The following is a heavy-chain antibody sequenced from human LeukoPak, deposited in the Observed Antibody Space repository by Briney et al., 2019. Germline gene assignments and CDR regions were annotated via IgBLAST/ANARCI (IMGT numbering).Heavy chain of an antibody. D-gene: IGHD7-27*01. V-gene: IGHV3-74*01. CDR3: ATSLGPLTDY. Sequence: GGSLRLSCAASGFSFSSNWMHWVRQAPGKGLVWVSRVNSDRSGTSYADSVKGRFTISRDNAKNTLYLQMNSLRAEDTAVCYCATSLGPLTDYWGQGTLVTVSS. J-gene: IGHJ4*02. CDR2: VNSDRSGT. CDR1: GFSFSSNW.